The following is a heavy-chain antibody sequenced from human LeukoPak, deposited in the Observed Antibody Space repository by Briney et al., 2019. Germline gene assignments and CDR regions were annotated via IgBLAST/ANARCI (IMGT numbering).Heavy chain of an antibody. CDR3: ARGLRREQQLLRAFDY. D-gene: IGHD6-13*01. CDR1: VYTFTNYD. V-gene: IGHV1-8*01. Sequence: GASVRVSCKASVYTFTNYDINWVRQASGQGLEWMGWMNPNSGNTGPAQKFQGRVTMTSNTSISTAYMELSSLRSEDTAVYYCARGLRREQQLLRAFDYWGQGTPVTVSS. CDR2: MNPNSGNT. J-gene: IGHJ4*02.